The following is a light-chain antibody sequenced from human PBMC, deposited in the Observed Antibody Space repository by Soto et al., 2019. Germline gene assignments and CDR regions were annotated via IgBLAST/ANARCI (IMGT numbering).Light chain of an antibody. CDR2: DAS. CDR3: QQSHDFPYS. V-gene: IGKV1-39*01. Sequence: DIQMTQSPSSLSASVGDRVSITCRASRSVSRSLNWYQLKTGEAPKLLIYDASNVQSGVPSSFSGSESGTDFTLTISSLQPEDFATYYCQQSHDFPYSFGQGTRLEI. J-gene: IGKJ2*03. CDR1: RSVSRS.